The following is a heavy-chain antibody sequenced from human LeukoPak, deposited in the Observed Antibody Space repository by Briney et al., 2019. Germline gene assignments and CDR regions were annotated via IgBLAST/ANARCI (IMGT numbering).Heavy chain of an antibody. V-gene: IGHV3-23*01. J-gene: IGHJ6*04. D-gene: IGHD3-3*01. Sequence: GGSLRLSCAASGFTFSSYAMSWVRQAPGKGLEWVSAISGSGGSTYYADSVKGRRIISRDKSKNTLYPQMNSLSAEDTAVYYCASLSTIFGGVTASTPPPPHLDVLVKATTVTDSS. CDR3: ASLSTIFGGVTASTPPPPHLDV. CDR1: GFTFSSYA. CDR2: ISGSGGST.